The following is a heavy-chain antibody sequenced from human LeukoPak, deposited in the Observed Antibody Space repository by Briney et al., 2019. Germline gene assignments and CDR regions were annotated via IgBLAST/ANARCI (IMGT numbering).Heavy chain of an antibody. V-gene: IGHV1-69*06. CDR2: IIPIFGTA. J-gene: IGHJ4*02. D-gene: IGHD3-10*01. CDR1: GGTFSSYA. Sequence: GASVKVSCKASGGTFSSYAISWVRQAPGQGLEWMGGIIPIFGTANYAQKFQGRVTITADKSTSTAYMELSSLRSEDTAVYYCATSPTYYYGSGRLDYWGQGTLVTVSS. CDR3: ATSPTYYYGSGRLDY.